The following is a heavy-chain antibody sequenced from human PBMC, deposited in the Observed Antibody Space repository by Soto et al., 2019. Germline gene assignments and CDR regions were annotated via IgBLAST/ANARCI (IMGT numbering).Heavy chain of an antibody. CDR1: GGSISSSSYY. Sequence: SETLSLTCTVSGGSISSSSYYWGWIRQPPGKGLEWIGSIYYSGSTYYNPSLKSRVTISVDTSKNQFSLRLSSVTAADTAVYYCARRFASPEIVVVPAAMYYRGNFDYWGQGTLVTVSS. V-gene: IGHV4-39*01. CDR2: IYYSGST. D-gene: IGHD2-2*01. CDR3: ARRFASPEIVVVPAAMYYRGNFDY. J-gene: IGHJ4*02.